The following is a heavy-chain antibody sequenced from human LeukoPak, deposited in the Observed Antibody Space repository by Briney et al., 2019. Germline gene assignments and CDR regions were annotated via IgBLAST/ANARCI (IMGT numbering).Heavy chain of an antibody. V-gene: IGHV3-23*01. J-gene: IGHJ4*02. CDR2: ISGSGGST. CDR3: AKENYGSGSYYFDY. CDR1: GFTFSTYA. Sequence: PGGSLRLSCAASGFTFSTYAMTWVRQAPGMGLEWVSTISGSGGSTYYADSVKGRFTISRDNSKNTLYLQMNSLRAEDTAVYYCAKENYGSGSYYFDYWGQGTLVTVSS. D-gene: IGHD3-10*01.